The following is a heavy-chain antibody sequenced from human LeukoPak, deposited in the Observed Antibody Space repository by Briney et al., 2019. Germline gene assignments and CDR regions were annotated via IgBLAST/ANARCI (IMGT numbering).Heavy chain of an antibody. CDR3: VRVGFTTSWSNFDY. CDR1: GYNFPAYF. J-gene: IGHJ4*02. Sequence: ASVKVSCKAAGYNFPAYFVHWVRQAPGQGLEWMGRINPNGGDANYAQQFQGRVIMASDTSISTAYMELSSLISDDTAVYYCVRVGFTTSWSNFDYWGQGTLVTVSS. D-gene: IGHD2-2*01. V-gene: IGHV1-2*06. CDR2: INPNGGDA.